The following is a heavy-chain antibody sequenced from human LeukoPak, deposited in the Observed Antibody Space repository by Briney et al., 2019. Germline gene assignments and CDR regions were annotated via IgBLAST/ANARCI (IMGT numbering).Heavy chain of an antibody. CDR1: GYTFTGYY. D-gene: IGHD6-19*01. CDR2: INPNSGGT. CDR3: ARVVFGAVAGTGSVDY. Sequence: ASVKVSCKASGYTFTGYYMHWVRQAPGQGLEWMGWINPNSGGTNYAQKFQGRVTMTRDTSISTAYMELSRLRSDDTAVYYCARVVFGAVAGTGSVDYWGQGTLVTVSS. V-gene: IGHV1-2*02. J-gene: IGHJ4*02.